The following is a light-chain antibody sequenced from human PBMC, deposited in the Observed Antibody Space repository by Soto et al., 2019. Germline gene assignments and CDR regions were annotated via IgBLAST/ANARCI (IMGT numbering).Light chain of an antibody. J-gene: IGKJ4*01. CDR2: GAS. CDR1: QSVSSN. CDR3: QQYNKWPPLT. V-gene: IGKV3-15*01. Sequence: EIVMTQSPATLSVSPGERATFSCRASQSVSSNLAWYQQKPGQAPRLLIYGASTRATGIPARFSGSGSGTEFTLTISSLQSEDFAVYYCQQYNKWPPLTFGGGTKVENK.